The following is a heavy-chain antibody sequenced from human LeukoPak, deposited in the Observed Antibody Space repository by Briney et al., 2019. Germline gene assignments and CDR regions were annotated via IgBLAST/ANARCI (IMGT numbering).Heavy chain of an antibody. V-gene: IGHV4-39*01. CDR2: FSYSGST. J-gene: IGHJ1*01. CDR3: ARQGSSRRLYFQH. CDR1: GGSISSSSYY. D-gene: IGHD6-13*01. Sequence: SETLSLTCTVSGGSISSSSYYWGWIRQPPGKGLEWIGSFSYSGSTYQNPSLKSRVTISVDTSKNQFSLKLSSVTAADTAVYYCARQGSSRRLYFQHWGQGTLVTVSS.